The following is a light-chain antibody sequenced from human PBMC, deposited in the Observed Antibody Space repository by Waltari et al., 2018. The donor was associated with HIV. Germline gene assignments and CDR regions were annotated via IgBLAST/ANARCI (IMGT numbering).Light chain of an antibody. CDR3: AAWDDSLNAV. Sequence: QSVLTQPPSASGTPGQRVTISCSGSNSNIATNTVYWYQQLPGTSHKLLIYSNRRRPSVVPDRFSGSNAGTAASLAIIGLQSEDEADYYCAAWDDSLNAVFGGGTKLTVL. J-gene: IGLJ2*01. CDR2: SNR. V-gene: IGLV1-44*01. CDR1: NSNIATNT.